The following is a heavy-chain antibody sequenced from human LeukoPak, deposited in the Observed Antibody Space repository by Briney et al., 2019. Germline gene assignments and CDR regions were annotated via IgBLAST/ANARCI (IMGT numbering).Heavy chain of an antibody. J-gene: IGHJ4*02. Sequence: PGRSLRLSCAASGFTFSSFGMHWVRQARGKGLEWVAIIWYDGSKKYYADSLRGRFTISRDNSKNTLYLQMNSLRAEDTAVYYCARGEQLENWGQGTLVTVSS. V-gene: IGHV3-33*01. CDR3: ARGEQLEN. CDR1: GFTFSSFG. CDR2: IWYDGSKK. D-gene: IGHD6-13*01.